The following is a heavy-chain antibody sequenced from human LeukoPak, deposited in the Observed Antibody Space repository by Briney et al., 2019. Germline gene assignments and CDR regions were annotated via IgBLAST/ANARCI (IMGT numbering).Heavy chain of an antibody. D-gene: IGHD2-2*02. CDR3: ARDPIDY. Sequence: GGSLTLSCTASGFIFSRYWMTWGRQAPGKGLEWVANIRQDGSEKNFVDSVKGRFTISRDNAKNTLYLQMNTLTAEGTAVYYFARDPIDYWGQGTVLSVTS. CDR2: IRQDGSEK. CDR1: GFIFSRYW. J-gene: IGHJ4*02. V-gene: IGHV3-7*01.